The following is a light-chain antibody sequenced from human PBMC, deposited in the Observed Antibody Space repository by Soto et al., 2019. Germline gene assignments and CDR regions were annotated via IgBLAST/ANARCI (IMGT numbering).Light chain of an antibody. CDR1: SSNVGGNP. CDR3: ASWDDSLNGPV. V-gene: IGLV1-44*01. CDR2: TNT. J-gene: IGLJ1*01. Sequence: QSVLTQPPSASGTPGQRVTISCSGSSSNVGGNPVNWYQHVPTTAPKLLIYTNTQRPSGVPDRFSGSKSGTSASLAISGLQSEDEADYYCASWDDSLNGPVFGTGTKFTVL.